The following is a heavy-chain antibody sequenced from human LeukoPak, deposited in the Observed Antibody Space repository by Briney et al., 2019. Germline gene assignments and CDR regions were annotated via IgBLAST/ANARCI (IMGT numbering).Heavy chain of an antibody. V-gene: IGHV3-23*01. J-gene: IGHJ4*02. CDR3: AKLSLSGRSQSADY. CDR1: GLTFNSHS. D-gene: IGHD3-10*01. CDR2: VSTNGNVT. Sequence: GGSLRLSCVASGLTFNSHSMSWVRQAPGMGLEWVSVVSTNGNVTFYADSVKGRFTISRDNSKNTLFLQMNSLRAEDTAVYYCAKLSLSGRSQSADYWGQGTLVTVSS.